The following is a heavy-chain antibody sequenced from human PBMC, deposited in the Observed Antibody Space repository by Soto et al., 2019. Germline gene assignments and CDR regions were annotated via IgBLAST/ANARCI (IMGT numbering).Heavy chain of an antibody. CDR1: GNSFNNYW. CDR2: IYPGDFDT. V-gene: IGHV5-51*01. D-gene: IGHD6-19*01. J-gene: IGHJ3*02. Sequence: GESLKISCKGSGNSFNNYWIGWVRQMPGKGLEWMGIIYPGDFDTRYSPSFQGQVTISVDKSISTAYLQWSSLKASDTAMYYCASSRIGQVAGIFGGGFWAFDMWGQGTMVTVSS. CDR3: ASSRIGQVAGIFGGGFWAFDM.